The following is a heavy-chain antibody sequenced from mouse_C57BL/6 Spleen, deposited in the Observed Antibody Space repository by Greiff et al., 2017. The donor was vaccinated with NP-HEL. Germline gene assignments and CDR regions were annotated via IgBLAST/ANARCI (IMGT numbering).Heavy chain of an antibody. CDR1: GFSLTSYA. CDR2: IWTGGGT. J-gene: IGHJ4*01. D-gene: IGHD3-2*02. CDR3: AYSSGSSYAMDY. V-gene: IGHV2-9-1*01. Sequence: VQLQQSGPGLVAPSQSLSITCTVSGFSLTSYAISWVRQPPGKGLEWLGVIWTGGGTNYNSALKSRLSISKDNSKSQVFIKMNSLQADDTARYYCAYSSGSSYAMDYWGQGTSVTVSS.